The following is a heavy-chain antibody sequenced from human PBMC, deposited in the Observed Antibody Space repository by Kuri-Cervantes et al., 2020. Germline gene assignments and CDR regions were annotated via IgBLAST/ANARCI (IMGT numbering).Heavy chain of an antibody. Sequence: GGSLRLSCAASGFTFSSYGMHWVRLAPGKGLEWVAVISYDGSNKYYADSVKGRFTISRDNSKNTLYLQMNSLRSEDTAVYYFATRGFNWTASDYWGRGTLVTVSS. D-gene: IGHD1-20*01. CDR1: GFTFSSYG. CDR2: ISYDGSNK. CDR3: ATRGFNWTASDY. J-gene: IGHJ4*02. V-gene: IGHV3-30*03.